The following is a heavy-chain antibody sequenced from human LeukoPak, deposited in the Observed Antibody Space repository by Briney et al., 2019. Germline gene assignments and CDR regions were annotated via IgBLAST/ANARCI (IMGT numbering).Heavy chain of an antibody. D-gene: IGHD5-18*01. V-gene: IGHV5-51*01. J-gene: IGHJ5*02. CDR2: IYPGDSET. CDR3: ARHGYSSAYYGQVWFDP. CDR1: GYDFTTYW. Sequence: GESLKISCKGSGYDFTTYWIGWVRQMPGKGLEWMGVIYPGDSETIYSPSFQGQVTISVDKSISTAYLQWGSLKASDTAMYYCARHGYSSAYYGQVWFDPWGQGTLVTVSS.